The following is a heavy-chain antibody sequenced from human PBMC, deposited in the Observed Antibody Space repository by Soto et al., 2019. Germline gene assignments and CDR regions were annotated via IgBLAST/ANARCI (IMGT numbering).Heavy chain of an antibody. CDR2: ISGGSGDST. CDR3: AKNQPSWATRAAFDY. Sequence: EAPLLESGGGLVQPGGSLRLSCAASGFTFSNYAMNWVRQAPGKGPEWVSGISGGSGDSTFYADSVKGRFTISRDNSKNTLHLQMNSLRTEDTAVYYCAKNQPSWATRAAFDYWGQGTLVTVSS. J-gene: IGHJ4*02. D-gene: IGHD2-2*01. V-gene: IGHV3-23*01. CDR1: GFTFSNYA.